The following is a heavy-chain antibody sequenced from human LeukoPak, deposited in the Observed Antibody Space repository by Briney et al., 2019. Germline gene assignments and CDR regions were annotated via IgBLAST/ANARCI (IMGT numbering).Heavy chain of an antibody. CDR2: IKSKTDGGTT. CDR1: GFTFSNAW. CDR3: TTDDYARGKGFDY. D-gene: IGHD4-17*01. Sequence: GGSLRLSCAASGFTFSNAWISWVRQAPGKGVEWVGRIKSKTDGGTTDYAAPVKGRFTISRYYSKNTLYLQMNSLKTEDTAVYYCTTDDYARGKGFDYWGQGTLVTVSS. J-gene: IGHJ4*02. V-gene: IGHV3-15*01.